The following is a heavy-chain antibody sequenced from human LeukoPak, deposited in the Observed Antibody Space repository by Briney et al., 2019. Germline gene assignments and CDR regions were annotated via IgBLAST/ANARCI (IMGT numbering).Heavy chain of an antibody. Sequence: SETLSLTCTVSGGSITSSGYYWGWIRQTPGKGLEWIGNMYYSGNTYYNPSLKSRVTISLDTSKNQFSLKLGSVTAADTAVYYCARRNRWELLDFGGQGTLVTVSS. CDR2: MYYSGNT. CDR3: ARRNRWELLDF. J-gene: IGHJ4*02. CDR1: GGSITSSGYY. D-gene: IGHD1-26*01. V-gene: IGHV4-39*01.